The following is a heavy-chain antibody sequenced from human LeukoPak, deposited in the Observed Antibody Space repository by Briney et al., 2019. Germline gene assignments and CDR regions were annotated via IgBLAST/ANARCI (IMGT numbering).Heavy chain of an antibody. CDR3: ARADYYGSYYMDV. CDR1: GFTFSSYA. CDR2: ISYDGSNK. D-gene: IGHD3-10*01. J-gene: IGHJ6*03. V-gene: IGHV3-30*04. Sequence: GGSLRLSCAASGFTFSSYAMHWVRQAPGKGLEWVAVISYDGSNKYYADSVKGRFTISRDNAKNSLYLQMNSLRAEDTAVYYCARADYYGSYYMDVWGKGTTVTISS.